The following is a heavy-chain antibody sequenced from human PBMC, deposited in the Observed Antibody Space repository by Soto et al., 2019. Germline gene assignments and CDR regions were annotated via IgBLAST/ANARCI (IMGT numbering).Heavy chain of an antibody. CDR2: ISWNSGNI. D-gene: IGHD5-18*01. CDR1: GFTFDDYA. V-gene: IGHV3-9*01. Sequence: SLRLSCAASGFTFDDYAMYWVRQVLGKGLEWVSSISWNSGNIGYADSVKGRFTTSRDNAENSLYLQMNSLRPEDTALYYCVRSKGGYSYGTPFDYWGQGTLVTVS. J-gene: IGHJ4*02. CDR3: VRSKGGYSYGTPFDY.